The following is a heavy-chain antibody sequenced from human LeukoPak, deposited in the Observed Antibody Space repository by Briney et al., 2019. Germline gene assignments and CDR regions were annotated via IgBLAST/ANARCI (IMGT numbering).Heavy chain of an antibody. V-gene: IGHV6-1*01. CDR1: GDSVSSNSAA. CDR2: TYYRSKWYN. D-gene: IGHD3-22*01. Sequence: SQTLSLTCVISGDSVSSNSAAWNWIRQSPSRGLEWLGRTYYRSKWYNDYAVSVKSRITINPDTSKNQFSLQLNSVTPEDTAVYYCATTYYYDSSGYYPLYYWGQGTLVTVSS. CDR3: ATTYYYDSSGYYPLYY. J-gene: IGHJ4*02.